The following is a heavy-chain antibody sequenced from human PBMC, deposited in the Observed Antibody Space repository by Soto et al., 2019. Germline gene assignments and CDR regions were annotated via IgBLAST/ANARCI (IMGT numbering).Heavy chain of an antibody. CDR2: IGPESGAT. J-gene: IGHJ4*02. CDR1: GYTFTGHY. V-gene: IGHV1-2*02. D-gene: IGHD5-12*01. CDR3: GRGRSGQIVVFY. Sequence: ASVKVSCKASGYTFTGHYIHWLRQAPEQGPEWMGEIGPESGATRYAQKFQGRVTMTRDMSITTVYMELNNLSPDDTAVYYCGRGRSGQIVVFYWGQGTPVTVSS.